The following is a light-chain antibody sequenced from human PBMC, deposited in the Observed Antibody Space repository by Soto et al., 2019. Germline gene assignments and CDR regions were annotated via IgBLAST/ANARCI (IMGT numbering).Light chain of an antibody. CDR1: QGISSY. J-gene: IGKJ4*01. CDR3: QQYYSYPLT. CDR2: DAS. V-gene: IGKV1-8*01. Sequence: AIRMTQSPSTLSASTGDRVTITCRASQGISSYLAWYQQKPGKAPKLLIYDASTLQSGVPSRFSGSGSGTEFTLTISSLQPEDFATYYCQQYYSYPLTFGEGTKVEIK.